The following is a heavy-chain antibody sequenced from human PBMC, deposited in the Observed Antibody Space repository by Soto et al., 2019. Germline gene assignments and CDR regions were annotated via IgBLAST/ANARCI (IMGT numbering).Heavy chain of an antibody. J-gene: IGHJ6*02. Sequence: GGSLRLSCAASGFTFSSYWMHWVRQATGKGLVWVSRINSDGSSTSYTDSVKGRFTISRDNAKNKLYLQMNSLRAEDTAVYYCARDRGIAVAGTLDYYYYGMDVWCQGTTVTVSS. CDR1: GFTFSSYW. CDR3: ARDRGIAVAGTLDYYYYGMDV. V-gene: IGHV3-74*01. CDR2: INSDGSST. D-gene: IGHD6-19*01.